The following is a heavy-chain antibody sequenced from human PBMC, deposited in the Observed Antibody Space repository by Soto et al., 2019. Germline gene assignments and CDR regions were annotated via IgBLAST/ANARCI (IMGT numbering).Heavy chain of an antibody. D-gene: IGHD6-19*01. Sequence: SVKVSCKASGYTLTSYDINWVRQATGQGLEWMGWMNPNSGNTGYAQKFQGGVTMTRNTSISTAYMEPSSLRSEDTAVYYCAGIAVAGPGWFDPWGQGTLVTVSS. CDR2: MNPNSGNT. J-gene: IGHJ5*02. V-gene: IGHV1-8*01. CDR3: AGIAVAGPGWFDP. CDR1: GYTLTSYD.